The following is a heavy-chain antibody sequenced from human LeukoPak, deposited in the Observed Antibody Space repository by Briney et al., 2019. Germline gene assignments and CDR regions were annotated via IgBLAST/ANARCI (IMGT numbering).Heavy chain of an antibody. CDR3: ATDAPSFDY. V-gene: IGHV1-24*01. CDR1: GYTLSELS. J-gene: IGHJ4*02. Sequence: GASVKVSCKVSGYTLSELSMHWVRQAPGKGLEWMGGFDRQEGETIYAQKFQGRATMTEDTSTDTAYMELSSLRSEDTAVYYSATDAPSFDYWGQGTLVTVSS. CDR2: FDRQEGET.